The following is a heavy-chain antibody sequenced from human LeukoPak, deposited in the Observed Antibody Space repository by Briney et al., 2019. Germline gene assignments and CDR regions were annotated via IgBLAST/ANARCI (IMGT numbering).Heavy chain of an antibody. J-gene: IGHJ6*03. V-gene: IGHV4-34*01. Sequence: KPSETLSLTCAVYGGSFSGYYWSWIRQPPGKGLEWIGEINHSGSTNYNPSLKSRVTISVDTSKNQFSLKLSSVTAADTAVYYCARHRPYGSGSYYLLYYYYYYMDVWGKGTTVTISS. CDR3: ARHRPYGSGSYYLLYYYYYYMDV. CDR1: GGSFSGYY. CDR2: INHSGST. D-gene: IGHD3-10*01.